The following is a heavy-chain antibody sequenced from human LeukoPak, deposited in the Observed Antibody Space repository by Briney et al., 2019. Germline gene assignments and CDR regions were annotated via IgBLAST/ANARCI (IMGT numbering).Heavy chain of an antibody. CDR2: ISSSGGST. V-gene: IGHV3-23*01. D-gene: IGHD6-19*01. Sequence: GGSLRLSCAASGFTFSSYAMSWVRQAPGKGLEWVSAISSSGGSTYYADSVKGRFTISRDNSKNTLYLQMNSLRAEDTAVYYCAGEQWPLGSGYWGQGTLVTVSS. CDR3: AGEQWPLGSGY. CDR1: GFTFSSYA. J-gene: IGHJ4*02.